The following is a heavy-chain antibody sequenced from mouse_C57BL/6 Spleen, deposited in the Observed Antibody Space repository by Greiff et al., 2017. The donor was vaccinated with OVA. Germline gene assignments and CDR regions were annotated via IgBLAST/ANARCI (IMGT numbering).Heavy chain of an antibody. V-gene: IGHV1-81*01. CDR1: GYTFTSYG. J-gene: IGHJ3*01. CDR2: IYPRSGNT. CDR3: ARWNPLGDPSWFAY. D-gene: IGHD4-1*01. Sequence: VQVVESGAELARPGASVKLSCKASGYTFTSYGISWVKQRTGQGLEWIGEIYPRSGNTYYNEKFKGKATLTADKSSSTAYMELRSLTSEDSAVYFCARWNPLGDPSWFAYWGQGTLVTVSA.